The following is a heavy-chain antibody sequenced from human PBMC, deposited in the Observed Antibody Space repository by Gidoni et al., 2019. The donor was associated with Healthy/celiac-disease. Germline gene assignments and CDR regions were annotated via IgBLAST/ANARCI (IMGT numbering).Heavy chain of an antibody. CDR3: ARVGITIFGVVGNWFDP. CDR1: GGSFSGYY. D-gene: IGHD3-3*01. J-gene: IGHJ5*02. CDR2: INHSGST. Sequence: QVQLQQWGAGLLKPSETLSLTCAVYGGSFSGYYWSWIRQPPGKGLEWIGEINHSGSTNYNPSLKSRVTISVDTSKNQCSLKLSSGTAADTAVYYCARVGITIFGVVGNWFDPWGQGTLVTVSS. V-gene: IGHV4-34*01.